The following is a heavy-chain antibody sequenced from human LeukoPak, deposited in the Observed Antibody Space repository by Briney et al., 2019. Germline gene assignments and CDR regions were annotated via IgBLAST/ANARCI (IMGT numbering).Heavy chain of an antibody. V-gene: IGHV3-13*01. D-gene: IGHD3-22*01. Sequence: GGSLRLSCAASGFTFSSYDMHWVRQATGKGLEWVSAIGTAGDTYYPGSVKGRFTISRENAKNSLYLQMNSLRAEDTAVYYCAKDGDYYDSSGAFDIWGQGTMVTASS. CDR2: IGTAGDT. CDR3: AKDGDYYDSSGAFDI. J-gene: IGHJ3*02. CDR1: GFTFSSYD.